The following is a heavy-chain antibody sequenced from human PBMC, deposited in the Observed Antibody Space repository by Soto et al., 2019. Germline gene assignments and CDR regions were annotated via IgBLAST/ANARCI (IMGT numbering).Heavy chain of an antibody. Sequence: GGSLRLSCAASGFTLSSYSMNWVRQAPGKGLEWVSYISSSSSTIYYADSVKGRFTISRDNAKNSLYLQMNSLRDEDTAVYCCARGSGSYYYYYYGMDVWGQGTTVTVSS. V-gene: IGHV3-48*02. CDR3: ARGSGSYYYYYYGMDV. D-gene: IGHD1-26*01. J-gene: IGHJ6*02. CDR2: ISSSSSTI. CDR1: GFTLSSYS.